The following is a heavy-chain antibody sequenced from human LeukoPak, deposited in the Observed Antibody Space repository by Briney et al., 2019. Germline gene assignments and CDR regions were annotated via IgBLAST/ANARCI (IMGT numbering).Heavy chain of an antibody. J-gene: IGHJ4*02. Sequence: PGGALRLSCAASGFTFSAYRMSWVRQAPGKGLEWVADINQDGSETYHVASMKGRFTISRDNAKNSLYLQMNSLRAEDTAVYFRANDLRLGGRGPENWGQGTLVTVSS. CDR1: GFTFSAYR. CDR2: INQDGSET. V-gene: IGHV3-7*05. D-gene: IGHD3-16*01. CDR3: ANDLRLGGRGPEN.